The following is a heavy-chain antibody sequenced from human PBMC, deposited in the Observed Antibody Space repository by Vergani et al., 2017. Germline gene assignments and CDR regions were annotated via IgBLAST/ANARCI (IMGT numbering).Heavy chain of an antibody. CDR2: IGATVGSK. Sequence: EVQLLESGGGLVQPGGSLRLSCAASGFTFTKYAMTWVRQAPGKGMEWVSTIGATVGSKYYADSVKSRFTISRDNSKNTLFLQMNSLRAEDTAVYYCAKDPGFCSSSTCYRNYYVDLWGRGTLVTVSS. D-gene: IGHD2-2*01. J-gene: IGHJ2*01. CDR1: GFTFTKYA. CDR3: AKDPGFCSSSTCYRNYYVDL. V-gene: IGHV3-23*01.